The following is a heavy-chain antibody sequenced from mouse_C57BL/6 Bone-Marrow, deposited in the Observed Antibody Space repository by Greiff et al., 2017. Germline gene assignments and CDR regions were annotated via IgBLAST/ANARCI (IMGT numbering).Heavy chain of an antibody. CDR3: ARDYSPHFDY. V-gene: IGHV1-55*01. CDR2: IYPGSGST. J-gene: IGHJ2*01. CDR1: GYTFTSYW. D-gene: IGHD2-12*01. Sequence: QVQLQPGAELVKPGASVKMSCKASGYTFTSYWITWVKQRPGQGLEWIGDIYPGSGSTNYNEKFKSKATLTVDTSASTAYMQLSSLTSEDSAVYYCARDYSPHFDYWGQGTTLTVSS.